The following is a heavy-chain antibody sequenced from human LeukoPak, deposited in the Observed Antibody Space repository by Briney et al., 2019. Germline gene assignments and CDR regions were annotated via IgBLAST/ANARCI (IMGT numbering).Heavy chain of an antibody. CDR1: GGTFSSYA. Sequence: SVKVSCKASGGTFSSYAISWVRQAPGQGPEWMGGIIPIFGTANYAQKFQGRVTITADESTSTAYMELSSLRSEDTAVYYCARDGPRGNYMDVWGKGTTVTVSS. CDR2: IIPIFGTA. V-gene: IGHV1-69*13. D-gene: IGHD3-10*01. J-gene: IGHJ6*03. CDR3: ARDGPRGNYMDV.